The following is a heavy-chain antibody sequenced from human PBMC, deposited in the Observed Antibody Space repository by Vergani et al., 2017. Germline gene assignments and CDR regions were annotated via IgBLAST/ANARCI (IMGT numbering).Heavy chain of an antibody. V-gene: IGHV4-59*11. CDR1: FDSIRNLY. Sequence: QVQLQESGPGLVKSSETLSLTCSVSFDSIRNLYCNWVRQPPGKGMEWIGSINYSENTNYNPSLKTRVTISVDTSKNQFSLTLTSVTAADTAVYYCASATHSGQRSDRWGQGILVTVTS. D-gene: IGHD1-26*01. CDR2: INYSENT. CDR3: ASATHSGQRSDR. J-gene: IGHJ5*02.